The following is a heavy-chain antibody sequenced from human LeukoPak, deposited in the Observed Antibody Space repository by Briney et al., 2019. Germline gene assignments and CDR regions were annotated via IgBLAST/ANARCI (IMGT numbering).Heavy chain of an antibody. CDR2: INPNSGGT. Sequence: GASVKVSCKASGYTFTSYDINWVRQATGQGLEWMGWINPNSGGTNYAQKLQGRVTMTRDTSISTAYMELSRLRSDDTAVYYCARDLDSNSCDYWGQGTLVTVSS. V-gene: IGHV1-2*02. CDR3: ARDLDSNSCDY. J-gene: IGHJ4*02. D-gene: IGHD3-22*01. CDR1: GYTFTSYD.